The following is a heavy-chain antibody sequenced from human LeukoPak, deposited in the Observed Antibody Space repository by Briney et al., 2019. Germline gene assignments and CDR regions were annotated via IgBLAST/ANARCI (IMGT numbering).Heavy chain of an antibody. CDR1: GYTLTELS. Sequence: SVKVSCKVSGYTLTELSRHWVRQAPGQGLEWMGRIIPILGIANYAQKFQGRVTITADKSTSTAYMELSSLRSEDTAVYYCASGRFGEFSYYYYGMDVWGQGTTVTVSS. V-gene: IGHV1-69*02. CDR2: IIPILGIA. D-gene: IGHD3-10*01. CDR3: ASGRFGEFSYYYYGMDV. J-gene: IGHJ6*02.